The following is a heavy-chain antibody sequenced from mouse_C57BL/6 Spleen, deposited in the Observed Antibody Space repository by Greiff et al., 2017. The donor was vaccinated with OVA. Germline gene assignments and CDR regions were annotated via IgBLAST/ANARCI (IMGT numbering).Heavy chain of an antibody. CDR1: GYTFTSYW. CDR2: IDPSDSYT. V-gene: IGHV1-50*01. Sequence: QVQLQQPGAELVKPGASVTLSCKASGYTFTSYWLQWLKQRPGQGLEWIGEIDPSDSYTNSNQKFKGKATLTVDTASSTAYMQLSSLTSEDSAVYYCARRADSNYSAWFAYWGQGTLVTVSA. D-gene: IGHD2-5*01. CDR3: ARRADSNYSAWFAY. J-gene: IGHJ3*01.